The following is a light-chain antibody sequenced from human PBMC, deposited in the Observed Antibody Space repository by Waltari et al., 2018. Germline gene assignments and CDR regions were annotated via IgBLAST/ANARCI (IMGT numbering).Light chain of an antibody. J-gene: IGKJ3*01. V-gene: IGKV3-11*01. Sequence: EIVLTQSPVTLSLSPGERATLSCRASQSVSRYLAWYQQKPGQAPRLLSYDTCSRASGIPARFSGSGSGTDFTLTISSLEPEDFAVYYCLHRSNWPPLFTFGPGTKVDIK. CDR3: LHRSNWPPLFT. CDR1: QSVSRY. CDR2: DTC.